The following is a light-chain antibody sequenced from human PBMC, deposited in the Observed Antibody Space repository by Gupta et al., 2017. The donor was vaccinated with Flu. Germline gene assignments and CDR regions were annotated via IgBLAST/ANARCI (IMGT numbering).Light chain of an antibody. CDR3: QTWGTGIRV. J-gene: IGLJ3*02. CDR1: SGHSSYA. Sequence: QVVLTQSPSASASLGASVKLTCTLSSGHSSYAIAWHQQQPEKGPRYLMKVNSDGSHSTGDGIPDRFSGSSSGAERYLTISSLQAEDEDDYYCQTWGTGIRVFGGGTKLTVL. CDR2: VNSDGSH. V-gene: IGLV4-69*01.